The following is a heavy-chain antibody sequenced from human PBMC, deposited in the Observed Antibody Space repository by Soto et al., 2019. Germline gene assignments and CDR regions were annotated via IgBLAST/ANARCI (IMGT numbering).Heavy chain of an antibody. J-gene: IGHJ5*02. CDR1: GGSISSGGYY. CDR3: ARVGRYSGYAGWFDP. D-gene: IGHD5-12*01. Sequence: QVQLQESGPGLVKPSQTLSLTCTVSGGSISSGGYYWSWIRQHPGKGLEWIGYIYYSGSTYYNPSLKSRVTISVDTSKNQFALKLSSVTAADTAVYYCARVGRYSGYAGWFDPWGQGTLVTVSS. CDR2: IYYSGST. V-gene: IGHV4-31*03.